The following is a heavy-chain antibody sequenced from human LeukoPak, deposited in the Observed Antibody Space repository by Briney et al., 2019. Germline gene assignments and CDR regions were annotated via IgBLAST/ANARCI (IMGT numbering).Heavy chain of an antibody. D-gene: IGHD6-19*01. Sequence: SQTPSLTCAIPGDSVSSNSAAWNWIRQSPSRGLEWLGRTYYRSKWYNDYAVSMKSRITINPDTSKDQFSLQLNSVTPEDTAVYYCARDAGSGWSSFDYWGQGTLVTVSS. J-gene: IGHJ4*02. CDR1: GDSVSSNSAA. CDR3: ARDAGSGWSSFDY. CDR2: TYYRSKWYN. V-gene: IGHV6-1*01.